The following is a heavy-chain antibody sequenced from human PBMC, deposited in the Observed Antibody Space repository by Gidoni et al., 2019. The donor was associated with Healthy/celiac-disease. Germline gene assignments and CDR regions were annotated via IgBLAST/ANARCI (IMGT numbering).Heavy chain of an antibody. CDR3: AKGYSSVDAFDI. Sequence: QVQLVAAGGGVVQTGRSRRRSCAAPGVTFSSYGMHWVRQAPGKGLEWVSVRSYDGSNTYYADSLKGRFTISRDNSKNTLYLQMNSLGAEDTAVYYCAKGYSSVDAFDIWGQGTMVTVSS. CDR2: RSYDGSNT. J-gene: IGHJ3*02. D-gene: IGHD6-19*01. CDR1: GVTFSSYG. V-gene: IGHV3-30*18.